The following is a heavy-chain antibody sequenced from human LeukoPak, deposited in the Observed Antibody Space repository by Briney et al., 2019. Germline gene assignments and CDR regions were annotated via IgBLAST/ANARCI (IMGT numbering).Heavy chain of an antibody. D-gene: IGHD3-3*01. CDR1: GGSISSDSYY. CDR2: IYYSGST. CDR3: AGGDYDFWSGRPRSFDY. J-gene: IGHJ4*02. V-gene: IGHV4-39*07. Sequence: SETLSLTCTVSGGSISSDSYYWAWIRQPPGKGLEWIASIYYSGSTYYNPSLKSRVTISVDTSKNQFSLKLSSVTAADTAVYYCAGGDYDFWSGRPRSFDYWGQGTLVTVSS.